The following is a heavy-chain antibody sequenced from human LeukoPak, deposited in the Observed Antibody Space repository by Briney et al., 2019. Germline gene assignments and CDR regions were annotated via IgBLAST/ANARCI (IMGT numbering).Heavy chain of an antibody. CDR1: GFTFSSYA. D-gene: IGHD3-16*01. V-gene: IGHV3-30-3*01. CDR3: ARARSYGDY. Sequence: GGSLGLSCAASGFTFSSYAMHWVRQAPGKGLEWVAVISYDGSNKYYADSVKGRFTISRDNSKNTLYLQMNSLRAEDTAVYYCARARSYGDYWGQGTLVTVSS. J-gene: IGHJ4*02. CDR2: ISYDGSNK.